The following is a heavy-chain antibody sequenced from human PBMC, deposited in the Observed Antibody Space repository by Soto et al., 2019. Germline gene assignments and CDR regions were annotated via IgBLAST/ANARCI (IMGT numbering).Heavy chain of an antibody. D-gene: IGHD3-22*01. J-gene: IGHJ4*02. CDR2: ITSSSSYI. CDR1: GFTFSLYS. CDR3: VKARSTDSRPDY. Sequence: GGSLRLSCAASGFTFSLYSMIWVRQAPGKGLEWVASITSSSSYIYYEDSLKGRFTISRDNAKNSLFLQLDSLRAEDTAVYFCVKARSTDSRPDYWGQGTMVTVSS. V-gene: IGHV3-21*01.